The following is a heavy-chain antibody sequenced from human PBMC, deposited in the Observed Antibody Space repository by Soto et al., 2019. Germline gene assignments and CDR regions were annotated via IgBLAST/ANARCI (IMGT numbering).Heavy chain of an antibody. CDR3: TRDRMTTLD. Sequence: PSETLSLTCSVSGGSVSSANNYWSWVRQPPGKGLEWIGYIYNSGSTNYNPSLTRRVTISVDTSKNQFSLKLSSVPAADTAVFYCTRDRMTTLDWSQGTRVTVSS. CDR2: IYNSGST. V-gene: IGHV4-61*01. D-gene: IGHD3-16*01. J-gene: IGHJ4*02. CDR1: GGSVSSANNY.